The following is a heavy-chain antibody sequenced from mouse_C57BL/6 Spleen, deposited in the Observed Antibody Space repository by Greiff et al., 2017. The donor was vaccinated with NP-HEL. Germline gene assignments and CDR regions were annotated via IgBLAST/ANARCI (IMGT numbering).Heavy chain of an antibody. V-gene: IGHV1-64*01. D-gene: IGHD1-1*01. Sequence: QVQLQQPGAELVKPGASVKLSCKASGYTFTSYWMHWVKQRPGPGLEWIGMIHPNSGSTNYNEKFKSKATLTVDTSSSTAYMQLSSLTFEDSAGYYGPRTPPRSTGGGPWFAYWGQGTLVTVSA. CDR3: PRTPPRSTGGGPWFAY. CDR2: IHPNSGST. CDR1: GYTFTSYW. J-gene: IGHJ3*01.